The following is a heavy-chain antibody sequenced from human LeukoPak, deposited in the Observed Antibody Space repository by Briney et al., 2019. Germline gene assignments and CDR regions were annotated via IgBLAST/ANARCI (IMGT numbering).Heavy chain of an antibody. CDR1: GGSISSETW. D-gene: IGHD6-19*01. CDR3: ATSANSGWSYFGN. J-gene: IGHJ4*02. CDR2: IHHSGST. V-gene: IGHV4-4*02. Sequence: PSGTLSLTCAVSGGSISSETWWSWVRQPPGKGLEWIGEIHHSGSTNYNPSLKSRVTISVDTSKNQFSLRLSSVTAADTAVYYCATSANSGWSYFGNWGQGTLVTVSS.